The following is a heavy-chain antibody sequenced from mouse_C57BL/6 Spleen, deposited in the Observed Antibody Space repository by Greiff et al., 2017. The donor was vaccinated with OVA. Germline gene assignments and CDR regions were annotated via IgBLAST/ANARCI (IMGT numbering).Heavy chain of an antibody. CDR2: ISDGGSYS. CDR1: GFTFSSYA. D-gene: IGHD1-1*01. J-gene: IGHJ4*01. Sequence: EVQRVESGGGLVKPGGSLKLSCAASGFTFSSYAMSWVRQTPEKRLEWVATISDGGSYSYYPDNVKGRFTISRDNAKNNLYLQMSHLKSEDTAMYYCARDGDYGSSYRAMDYWGQGTSVTVSS. CDR3: ARDGDYGSSYRAMDY. V-gene: IGHV5-4*01.